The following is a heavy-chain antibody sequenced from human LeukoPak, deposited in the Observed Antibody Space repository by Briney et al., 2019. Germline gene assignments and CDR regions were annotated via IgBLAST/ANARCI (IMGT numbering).Heavy chain of an antibody. CDR3: AAAGMDY. CDR2: IKQDGSEK. D-gene: IGHD6-19*01. CDR1: GPIFRNSW. Sequence: GGSLRLSCAAAGPIFRNSWVTWARHAPGKGLEWVANIKQDGSEKYYVDSVKGRFTISRDNAKKTLYLPMNSLRAEDTAVYYCAAAGMDYWGQGTLVTVSS. V-gene: IGHV3-7*01. J-gene: IGHJ4*02.